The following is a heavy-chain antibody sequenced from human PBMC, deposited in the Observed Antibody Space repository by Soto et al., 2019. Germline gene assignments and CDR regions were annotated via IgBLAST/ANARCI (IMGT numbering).Heavy chain of an antibody. CDR1: GGSISSGGYY. J-gene: IGHJ4*02. D-gene: IGHD3-9*01. V-gene: IGHV4-31*03. CDR3: ARTVLRYFDWFDY. CDR2: IYYSGST. Sequence: QVQLQESGPGLVKPSQTLSLTCTVSGGSISSGGYYWSWIRQHPGKGLEWIGYIYYSGSTYYNPSLKRRVPISLDTSKNQFSLKLSSVPAADTAVYYCARTVLRYFDWFDYWGQGTLVTVSS.